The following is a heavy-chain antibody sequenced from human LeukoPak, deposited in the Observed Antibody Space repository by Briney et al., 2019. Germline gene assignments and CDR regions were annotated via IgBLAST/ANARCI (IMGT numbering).Heavy chain of an antibody. D-gene: IGHD3-22*01. CDR2: ISWNSGSI. CDR1: GFTFDDYA. J-gene: IGHJ4*02. Sequence: PGGSLRLSCAASGFTFDDYAMHWVRQAPGKGLEWVSGISWNSGSIGYADSVKGRFTISRDNAKNSLYLQMNSLGAEDTALYYCAKDITYDSSGYFDYWGQGTLVTVST. V-gene: IGHV3-9*01. CDR3: AKDITYDSSGYFDY.